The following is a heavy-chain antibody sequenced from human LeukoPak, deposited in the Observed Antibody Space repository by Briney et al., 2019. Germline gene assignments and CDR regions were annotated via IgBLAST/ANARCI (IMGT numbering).Heavy chain of an antibody. CDR2: ISAYNGNT. J-gene: IGHJ5*02. Sequence: GASVKVSCKASGYTFTSYGISWVRQAPGQGLEWMGWISAYNGNTNYAQKLQGRVTMTTDTSTSTAYMELRSLRSDDTAVYYCARVAPPPMVRGAMFVWFDPWGQGTLVTVSS. D-gene: IGHD3-10*01. V-gene: IGHV1-18*01. CDR1: GYTFTSYG. CDR3: ARVAPPPMVRGAMFVWFDP.